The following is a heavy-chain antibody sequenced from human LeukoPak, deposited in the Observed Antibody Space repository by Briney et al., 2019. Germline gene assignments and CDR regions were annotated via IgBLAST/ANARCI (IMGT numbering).Heavy chain of an antibody. V-gene: IGHV3-30*02. D-gene: IGHD4-11*01. CDR3: ARAFGLYSNNGEWFDP. CDR1: GFTFTSYS. J-gene: IGHJ5*02. CDR2: IRFDGKNR. Sequence: GKSLRLSCAASGFTFTSYSLHWVRQAPVKGLEWVAFIRFDGKNRYYADSVKGRFTISRDNSKNTVFLQMNSLRPEDTAIYHCARAFGLYSNNGEWFDPWGQGTLVTVSS.